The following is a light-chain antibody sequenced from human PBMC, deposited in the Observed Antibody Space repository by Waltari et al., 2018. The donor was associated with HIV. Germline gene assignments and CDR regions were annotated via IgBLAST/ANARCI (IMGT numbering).Light chain of an antibody. CDR2: SNN. V-gene: IGLV1-44*01. J-gene: IGLJ2*01. CDR3: GTWDTSLRAGI. Sequence: QSVLTQPPSASGTPGQRVTISCSGSSSNIGSNTVNWYQHLPGTSPKLLIYSNNQRPSGVPDRFSGSKSGTSASLAISGLQFEDEADYYCGTWDTSLRAGIFGGGTKLTVL. CDR1: SSNIGSNT.